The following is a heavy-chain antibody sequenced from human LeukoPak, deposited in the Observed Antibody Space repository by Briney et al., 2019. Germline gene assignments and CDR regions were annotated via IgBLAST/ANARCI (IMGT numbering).Heavy chain of an antibody. Sequence: SVKVSCKASGGTFSSYAISWVRQAPGQELEWMGRIIPIFGTANYAQKFQGRVTITTDESTSTAYMELSSLRSEDTAVYYCARDAIAVAGTVQNLFDYWGQGTLVTVSS. D-gene: IGHD6-19*01. CDR2: IIPIFGTA. CDR1: GGTFSSYA. CDR3: ARDAIAVAGTVQNLFDY. V-gene: IGHV1-69*05. J-gene: IGHJ4*02.